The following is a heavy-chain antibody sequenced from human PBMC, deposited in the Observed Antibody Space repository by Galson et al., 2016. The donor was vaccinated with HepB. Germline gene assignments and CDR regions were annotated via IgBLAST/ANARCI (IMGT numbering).Heavy chain of an antibody. CDR3: ARATDYGDYANGMDV. V-gene: IGHV6-1*01. J-gene: IGHJ6*04. CDR2: TYYMSNWDY. D-gene: IGHD4-17*01. CDR1: GDSVSRNGVT. Sequence: CAISGDSVSRNGVTWNWIRQSPSRGLEWLGRTYYMSNWDYEYAVSVNSRITIITDTSRNQFSLYLRSVTPEDTAVYYCARATDYGDYANGMDVWDGGTMVTVTS.